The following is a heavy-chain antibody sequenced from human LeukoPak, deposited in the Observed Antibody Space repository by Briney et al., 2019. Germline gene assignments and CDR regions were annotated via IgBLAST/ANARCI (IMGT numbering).Heavy chain of an antibody. D-gene: IGHD3-10*01. CDR3: ARGTEDFDY. CDR1: GFTFSSYG. CDR2: ISYDGSNK. J-gene: IGHJ4*02. Sequence: GRSLRLSCAASGFTFSSYGMHWVRQAPGKGLEWVAVISYDGSNKYYADSVKGRFTISRDNSKNTLYLQMNSLRAEDTAVYYCARGTEDFDYWGQGTLVTVSS. V-gene: IGHV3-30*03.